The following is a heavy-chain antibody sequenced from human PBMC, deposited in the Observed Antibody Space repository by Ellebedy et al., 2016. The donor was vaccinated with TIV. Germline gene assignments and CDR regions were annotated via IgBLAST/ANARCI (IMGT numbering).Heavy chain of an antibody. J-gene: IGHJ4*02. CDR1: GFTFNSHS. V-gene: IGHV3-64*01. Sequence: PGGSLRLSCTGSGFTFNSHSMHWVRQAPGKGLECVSAISPNGDTTYYSNSVRGRFTISRDNSKNTLYLQMGSLRAEDTAVYYCSREGTPGTLDYWGQGSLVTVSS. CDR2: ISPNGDTT. D-gene: IGHD6-13*01. CDR3: SREGTPGTLDY.